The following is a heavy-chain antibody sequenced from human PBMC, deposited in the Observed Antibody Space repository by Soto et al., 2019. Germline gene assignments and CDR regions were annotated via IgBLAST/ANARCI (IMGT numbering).Heavy chain of an antibody. J-gene: IGHJ4*02. CDR2: ISSSSSYI. Sequence: GGSLRLSCAAFGFTFSSYSMNWVRQAPGKGLEWVSSISSSSSYIYYADSVKGRFTISRDNAKNSLYLQMNSLRAEDTAVYYCASEVVVAATGFDYWGQGTLVTVSS. V-gene: IGHV3-21*01. CDR3: ASEVVVAATGFDY. D-gene: IGHD2-15*01. CDR1: GFTFSSYS.